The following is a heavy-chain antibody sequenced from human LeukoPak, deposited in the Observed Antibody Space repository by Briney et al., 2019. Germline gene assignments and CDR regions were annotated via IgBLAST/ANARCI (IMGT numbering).Heavy chain of an antibody. CDR2: INSDGSST. V-gene: IGHV3-74*01. J-gene: IGHJ5*02. D-gene: IGHD2-21*02. Sequence: PGGSLRLSCAASGFTFSSHWMHWVRQAPGKGLVWVSRINSDGSSTSYADSVKGRFTISRDNAKNTLYLQMNSLRAEDTAVYYCARDRGGSKLTAMNWFDPWGQGTLVTVSS. CDR1: GFTFSSHW. CDR3: ARDRGGSKLTAMNWFDP.